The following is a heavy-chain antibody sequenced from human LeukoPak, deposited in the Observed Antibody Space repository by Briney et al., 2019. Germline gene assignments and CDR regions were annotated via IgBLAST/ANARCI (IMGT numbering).Heavy chain of an antibody. CDR2: IKQDGSEK. D-gene: IGHD6-13*01. CDR3: ARGYSSSWYWNMYYFDY. V-gene: IGHV3-7*03. Sequence: PGGSLRLSCAASGFTFSSYWMSWVRQAPGKGLEWVANIKQDGSEKYYVDSVKGRFTISRDNAKNSLYLQMNSLRAEDTAVYYCARGYSSSWYWNMYYFDYWGQGTLVTVSS. J-gene: IGHJ4*02. CDR1: GFTFSSYW.